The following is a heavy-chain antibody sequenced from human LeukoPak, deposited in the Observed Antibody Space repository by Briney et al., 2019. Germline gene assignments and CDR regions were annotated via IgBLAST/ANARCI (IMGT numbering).Heavy chain of an antibody. D-gene: IGHD4-17*01. V-gene: IGHV3-11*01. CDR3: ARDRHYLKTTVTTPLGY. CDR2: ISSSGSTI. J-gene: IGHJ4*02. Sequence: PGGSLRLSCAASGFTFSDYYMSWIRQAPGKGLEWVSYISSSGSTIYYADSVKGRFTISRDNAKNSLYLQMNSLRAEDTAVYYCARDRHYLKTTVTTPLGYWGQGTLVTVSS. CDR1: GFTFSDYY.